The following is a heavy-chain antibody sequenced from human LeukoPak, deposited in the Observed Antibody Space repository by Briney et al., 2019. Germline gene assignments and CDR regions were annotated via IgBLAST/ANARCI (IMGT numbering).Heavy chain of an antibody. V-gene: IGHV4-30-4*01. CDR1: GGSISSGDYY. Sequence: SETLSLTCTVSGGSISSGDYYWSWIRQPPGKGLEWIGYIYYSGSTYYNPSLKSRVTISVDTSKNQFSLKLSSVTAADTAVYYGAKRGGDGVDYWGQGTLVTVSS. D-gene: IGHD3-16*01. J-gene: IGHJ4*02. CDR3: AKRGGDGVDY. CDR2: IYYSGST.